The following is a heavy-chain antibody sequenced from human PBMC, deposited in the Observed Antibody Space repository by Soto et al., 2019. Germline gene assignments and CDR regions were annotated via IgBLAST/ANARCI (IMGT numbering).Heavy chain of an antibody. V-gene: IGHV4-4*07. CDR2: IYTSGST. J-gene: IGHJ4*02. D-gene: IGHD6-13*01. Sequence: PLETLSLTCTVSGGSISSYYWSWIRQPAGKGLEWIGRIYTSGSTYYNPSLKSRVTMSLDASKNQFSLKLSSVTAADTAVYYCAGGAAADYFDYWGQGTLVTVSS. CDR1: GGSISSYY. CDR3: AGGAAADYFDY.